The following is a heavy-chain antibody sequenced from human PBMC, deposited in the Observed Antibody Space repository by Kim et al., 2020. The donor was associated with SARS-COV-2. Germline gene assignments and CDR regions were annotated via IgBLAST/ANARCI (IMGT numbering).Heavy chain of an antibody. D-gene: IGHD2-15*01. CDR1: GASTGIHY. CDR2: ISWTGAT. J-gene: IGHJ5*02. CDR3: AKHHLHRIDTYSYWFYP. V-gene: IGHV4-59*08. Sequence: SETLSLTCTVSGASTGIHYWSWIRQPPGKGLEWIAYISWTGATNYNPSLKSRATLSIDTSQNLLLLSLTSVTAADTAIYYCAKHHLHRIDTYSYWFYPRG.